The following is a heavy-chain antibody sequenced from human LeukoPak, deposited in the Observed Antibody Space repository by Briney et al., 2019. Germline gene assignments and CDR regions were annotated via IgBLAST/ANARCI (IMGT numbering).Heavy chain of an antibody. CDR1: GGSISSGCYY. J-gene: IGHJ4*02. CDR2: TYYSGST. Sequence: SQTLSLTCTVSGGSISSGCYYWSRIRQHPGKGLEWIGYTYYSGSTYYNPSLKSRVTISVDTSKNQFSLKLSSVTPADTAVYYCASYYYDSSGSSRVQYYFDYWGQGTLVTVSS. V-gene: IGHV4-31*03. CDR3: ASYYYDSSGSSRVQYYFDY. D-gene: IGHD3-22*01.